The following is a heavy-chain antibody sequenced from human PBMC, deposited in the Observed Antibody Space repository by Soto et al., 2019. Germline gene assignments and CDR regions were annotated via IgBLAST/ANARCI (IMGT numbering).Heavy chain of an antibody. V-gene: IGHV3-9*01. Sequence: EVQLVESGGGLVQPGRSLRLSCAASGFTFDDYAMHWVRQAPGKGLEWVSGISWNSGSIGYADSVKGRFTISRDNAKNSLYLQLNSLRAADTALYYCAKGHDYICGSYRTDAFDNWGQGTMVTVSS. CDR2: ISWNSGSI. CDR3: AKGHDYICGSYRTDAFDN. CDR1: GFTFDDYA. D-gene: IGHD3-16*02. J-gene: IGHJ3*02.